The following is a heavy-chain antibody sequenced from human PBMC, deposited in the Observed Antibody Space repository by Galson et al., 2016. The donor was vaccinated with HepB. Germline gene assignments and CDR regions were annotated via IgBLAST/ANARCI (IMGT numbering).Heavy chain of an antibody. Sequence: SLRLSCAGSGFIFNSHAMSWVRQAPGKGLQLVSAISHIGANTYHAHFVKGRFTISRDNSKNTLYLQMNSLRVEDTAVYYCAARYGEFLMVFDYWRQGTLVTVSS. CDR2: ISHIGANT. J-gene: IGHJ4*02. CDR3: AARYGEFLMVFDY. V-gene: IGHV3-23*01. CDR1: GFIFNSHA. D-gene: IGHD3-10*01.